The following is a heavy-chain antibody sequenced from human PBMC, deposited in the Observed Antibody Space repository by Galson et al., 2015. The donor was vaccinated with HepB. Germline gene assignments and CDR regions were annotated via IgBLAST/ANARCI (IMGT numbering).Heavy chain of an antibody. D-gene: IGHD1-26*01. V-gene: IGHV4-30-4*01. Sequence: TLSLTCTVSGGSISSSDYYWPWIRQPPGKGLEWIGYIYYSGTTWYNPSLKSRLSISVDTSKNQFSLKLSSATAADAAVYFCAREWRGLYYFDPWGQGTLVTVSS. J-gene: IGHJ5*02. CDR2: IYYSGTT. CDR1: GGSISSSDYY. CDR3: AREWRGLYYFDP.